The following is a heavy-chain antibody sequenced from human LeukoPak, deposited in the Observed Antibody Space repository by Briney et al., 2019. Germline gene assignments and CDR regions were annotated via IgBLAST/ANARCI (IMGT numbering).Heavy chain of an antibody. J-gene: IGHJ4*02. V-gene: IGHV3-23*01. CDR2: ISAGGTT. CDR1: GFMFSSFS. D-gene: IGHD3-10*02. Sequence: GRSLRLSCAGSGFMFSSFSMSWVRHVPGKGLEWVSTISAGGTTYYADSVKGRFTISRDNSKNTLFLQMNSLRAEDTAIYYCAKRPAVVRGVIPYVDYWGQGTLVTVSS. CDR3: AKRPAVVRGVIPYVDY.